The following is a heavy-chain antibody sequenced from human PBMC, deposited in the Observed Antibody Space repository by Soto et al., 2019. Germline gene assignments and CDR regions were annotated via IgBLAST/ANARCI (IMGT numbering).Heavy chain of an antibody. CDR2: ISAYNGNT. V-gene: IGHV1-18*04. J-gene: IGHJ6*02. CDR1: GYTFTSYG. D-gene: IGHD1-7*01. Sequence: ASVKVSCKASGYTFTSYGISWVRQAPGQGLEWMGWISAYNGNTNYAQKLQGRVTMTTDTSTSTAYMELRSLRSDDTAVYYCARDNWNYDYYYYGMDVWGQGTTVTVS. CDR3: ARDNWNYDYYYYGMDV.